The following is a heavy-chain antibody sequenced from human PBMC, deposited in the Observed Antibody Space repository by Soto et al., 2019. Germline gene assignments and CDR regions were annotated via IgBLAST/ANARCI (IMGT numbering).Heavy chain of an antibody. CDR3: ARDGYNRIPPACDI. V-gene: IGHV1-69*13. J-gene: IGHJ3*02. CDR2: IIPIFGTA. CDR1: GGTFSSYA. D-gene: IGHD5-12*01. Sequence: ASVKVSCKASGGTFSSYAISWVRQAPGQGLEWMGGIIPIFGTANYAQKFQGRVTITADESTSTAYMELSSLRSEDTAVYYCARDGYNRIPPACDIWGQGTIVSVSS.